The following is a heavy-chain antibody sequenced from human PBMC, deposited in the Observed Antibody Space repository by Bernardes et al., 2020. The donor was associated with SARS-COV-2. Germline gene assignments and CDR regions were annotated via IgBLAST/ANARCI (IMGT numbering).Heavy chain of an antibody. Sequence: SETLSLTCAVYGESFRGYFWNWIRQPPGKGLEWIGEVSHTGITNYNPSLKSRVTISLDTSKNQFSLSLTSLTAADTAVYYCAREVKRTSSYYRGYRGWFDPWGQGSQVTVSS. CDR1: GESFRGYF. D-gene: IGHD4-4*01. J-gene: IGHJ5*02. CDR3: AREVKRTSSYYRGYRGWFDP. V-gene: IGHV4-34*01. CDR2: VSHTGIT.